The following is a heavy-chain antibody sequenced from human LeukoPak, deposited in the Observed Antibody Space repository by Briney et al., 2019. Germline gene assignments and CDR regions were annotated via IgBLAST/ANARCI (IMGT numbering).Heavy chain of an antibody. CDR1: GGSISSYY. CDR3: ARSQGYCSSTSCHYYFDY. Sequence: PSETLSLTCTVSGGSISSYYWSWIRQPPGKGLEWIGYIYYSGSTNYNPSLKSRVTISVDTSKNQSSLKLSSVTAADTAVYYCARSQGYCSSTSCHYYFDYWGQGTLVTVSS. D-gene: IGHD2-2*01. CDR2: IYYSGST. J-gene: IGHJ4*02. V-gene: IGHV4-59*01.